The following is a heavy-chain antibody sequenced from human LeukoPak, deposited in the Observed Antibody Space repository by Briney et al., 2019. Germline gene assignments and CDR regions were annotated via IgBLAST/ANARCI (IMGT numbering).Heavy chain of an antibody. V-gene: IGHV3-23*01. CDR3: AKYYGDDPDYYYYMDV. D-gene: IGHD4-17*01. CDR2: ISGSGYST. J-gene: IGHJ6*03. Sequence: GGSLRLSCAASGFTFSHCGMSWVRQAPGKGLEWVSAISGSGYSTYYADSVKGRFTISRDNSKNTLYLQMNSLRAEDTAVYYCAKYYGDDPDYYYYMDVWGKGTTVTISS. CDR1: GFTFSHCG.